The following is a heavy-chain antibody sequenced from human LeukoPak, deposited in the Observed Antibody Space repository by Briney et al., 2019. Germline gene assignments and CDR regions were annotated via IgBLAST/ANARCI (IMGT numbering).Heavy chain of an antibody. V-gene: IGHV5-51*01. Sequence: GESLKISCKGSGYSFTSYWIGWVRQMPGKGLEWMGIIYPGDSDTRYSPSFQGQVTVSADKSISTAYLQWSSLKASDTAMYYCARTDYYGSGTYAFDIWGQGTMVTVSS. CDR3: ARTDYYGSGTYAFDI. CDR2: IYPGDSDT. CDR1: GYSFTSYW. D-gene: IGHD3-10*01. J-gene: IGHJ3*02.